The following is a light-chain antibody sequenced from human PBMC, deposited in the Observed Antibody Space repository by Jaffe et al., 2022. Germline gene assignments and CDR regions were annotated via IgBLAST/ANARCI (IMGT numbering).Light chain of an antibody. J-gene: IGKJ3*01. V-gene: IGKV1-16*02. CDR1: QDIGTS. CDR2: AAS. CDR3: QQYKTYPFI. Sequence: DVQVTQSPSSLSPSVGDRVTITCRTSQDIGTSLAWYQQKPGKAPKSLIFAASSLQSGAPSKFSGSGSGTDFTLTINNLQPEDFATYYCQQYKTYPFIFGPGTKVNIK.